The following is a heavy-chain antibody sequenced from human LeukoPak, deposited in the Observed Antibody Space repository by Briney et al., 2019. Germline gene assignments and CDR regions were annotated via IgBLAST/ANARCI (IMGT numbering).Heavy chain of an antibody. D-gene: IGHD2-15*01. V-gene: IGHV3-74*01. CDR1: GFSFSTYW. CDR3: AGRHCSGGGCYFAGADPFDY. J-gene: IGHJ4*02. CDR2: INSDGSST. Sequence: GGSLRLSCAASGFSFSTYWMHWVRQAPGKGLVWVSRINSDGSSTSYADSVKGRFTISRDNAKNTLYLQMNSLRAEDTAVYLCAGRHCSGGGCYFAGADPFDYWGQGTLVTVSS.